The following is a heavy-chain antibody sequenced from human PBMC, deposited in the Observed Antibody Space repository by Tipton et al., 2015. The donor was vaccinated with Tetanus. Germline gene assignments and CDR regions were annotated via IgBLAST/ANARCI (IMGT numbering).Heavy chain of an antibody. J-gene: IGHJ4*02. V-gene: IGHV3-33*01. D-gene: IGHD2-15*01. CDR1: GFIFSSYA. Sequence: SLRLSCAASGFIFSSYAIHWVRQVPGKGLEWVAVSWYDGTDTYYAESVRGRFTLSRDNSKNTLYLQMNSLRVDDTAVYYCAREADCSGGSCFSGDFDNWGQGTQVTVSS. CDR2: SWYDGTDT. CDR3: AREADCSGGSCFSGDFDN.